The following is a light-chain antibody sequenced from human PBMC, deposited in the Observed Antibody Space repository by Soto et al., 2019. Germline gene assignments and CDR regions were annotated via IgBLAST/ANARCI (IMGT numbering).Light chain of an antibody. Sequence: EIVMTPSPGTLSLSPGERATLSCRASQSVSSRLAWYQQKPGQAPRLLISGASSRATGIPDRFSGSGFGTDFTLTISSLEPEDFAVYYCQQRSNWPPSITFGQGTRLEIK. CDR3: QQRSNWPPSIT. CDR2: GAS. J-gene: IGKJ5*01. CDR1: QSVSSR. V-gene: IGKV3-11*01.